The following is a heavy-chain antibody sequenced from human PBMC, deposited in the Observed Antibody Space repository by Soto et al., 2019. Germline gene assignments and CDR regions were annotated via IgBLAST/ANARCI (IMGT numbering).Heavy chain of an antibody. J-gene: IGHJ5*02. V-gene: IGHV4-30-4*01. Sequence: SETLSLTCTVSGGSISSGDYYWSWIRQPPGKGLEWIGYIYYSGSTYYNPSLKSRVTISVDTSENQFSLKLSSVTAADTAVYYCARVRIGIAAAGTTRFDPWGQGTLVTVSS. CDR1: GGSISSGDYY. CDR2: IYYSGST. D-gene: IGHD6-13*01. CDR3: ARVRIGIAAAGTTRFDP.